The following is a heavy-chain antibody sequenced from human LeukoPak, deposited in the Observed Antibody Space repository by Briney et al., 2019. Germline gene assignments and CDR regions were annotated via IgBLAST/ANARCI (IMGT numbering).Heavy chain of an antibody. CDR1: GFPFETNA. CDR3: AKDWIQFNRVFDCFDS. CDR2: IGNTET. D-gene: IGHD5-18*01. V-gene: IGHV3-23*01. Sequence: GGFLRLSCATSGFPFETNAMSWVRQAPGKGLEWVATIGNTETFYADSVTGRFTISRDNSKNTVNLQMNRLRVEDTAIYYCAKDWIQFNRVFDCFDSWGQGTLVTVSS. J-gene: IGHJ4*02.